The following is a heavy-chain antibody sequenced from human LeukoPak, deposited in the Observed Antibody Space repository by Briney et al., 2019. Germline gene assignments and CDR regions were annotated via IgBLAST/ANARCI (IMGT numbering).Heavy chain of an antibody. D-gene: IGHD6-13*01. J-gene: IGHJ4*02. Sequence: PSETLSLTCTVSGGSISSYYWSWIRQPPGKGLEWIGYIYYSGSAIYNPSLKSRVTISVDTSKSQFSLNPSSVTAADTAVYYCARLGYSSSWYVFDYWGQGTLVTVSS. CDR1: GGSISSYY. V-gene: IGHV4-59*01. CDR3: ARLGYSSSWYVFDY. CDR2: IYYSGSA.